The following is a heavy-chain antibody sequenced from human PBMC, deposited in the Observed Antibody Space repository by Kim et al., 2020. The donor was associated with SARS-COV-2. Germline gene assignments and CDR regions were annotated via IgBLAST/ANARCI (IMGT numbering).Heavy chain of an antibody. D-gene: IGHD3-22*01. CDR3: ASRGAYYYDSSGYSH. CDR1: GGSISSSSYY. J-gene: IGHJ1*01. Sequence: SETLSLTCTVSGGSISSSSYYWGWIRQPPGKGLEWIGSIYYSGSTYYNPSLNSRVTISVDTSKNQFSLKLSSVTAADTAVYYCASRGAYYYDSSGYSHWGQGTLVTVSS. V-gene: IGHV4-39*01. CDR2: IYYSGST.